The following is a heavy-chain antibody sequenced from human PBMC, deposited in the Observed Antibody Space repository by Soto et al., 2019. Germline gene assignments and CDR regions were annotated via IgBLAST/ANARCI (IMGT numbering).Heavy chain of an antibody. CDR3: ARDTTDYGDYRHFDY. Sequence: QVQLQESGPRLVKPSETLSLTCNVSGDSINKYFWSWIRQPPGKGLEWIGYVYYTGATNYSPSLKSRVTISVDTSKNRFSLRLSSVTAADTAVYYCARDTTDYGDYRHFDYWGQGTLVTVSS. V-gene: IGHV4-59*01. CDR1: GDSINKYF. D-gene: IGHD4-17*01. CDR2: VYYTGAT. J-gene: IGHJ4*02.